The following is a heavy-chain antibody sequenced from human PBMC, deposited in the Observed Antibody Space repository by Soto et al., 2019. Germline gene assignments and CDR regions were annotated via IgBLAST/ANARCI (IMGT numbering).Heavy chain of an antibody. J-gene: IGHJ4*02. Sequence: SETLSLTCTVSGGSITSNAYYWGWIRQPPGKGLEWLGYIYYSGSTNYNPSLKSRVTISVDTSKNQFSLKLSSVTAADTAVYYCARVSTLGYDSSGYLGTPDYWGQGTLVTVSS. CDR3: ARVSTLGYDSSGYLGTPDY. CDR2: IYYSGST. CDR1: GGSITSNAYY. V-gene: IGHV4-61*08. D-gene: IGHD3-22*01.